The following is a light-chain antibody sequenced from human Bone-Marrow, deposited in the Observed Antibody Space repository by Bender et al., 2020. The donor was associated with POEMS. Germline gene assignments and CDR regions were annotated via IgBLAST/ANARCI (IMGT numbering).Light chain of an antibody. CDR2: EVT. CDR1: NTDVGGYQY. CDR3: SSYAASNSVL. V-gene: IGLV2-8*01. J-gene: IGLJ2*01. Sequence: QSALTQPASASGSPGQSVTISCTGTNTDVGGYQYVSWYQQHPGKAPKLILYEVTKRPSGVPDRFSGSRSGNTASLTVSGLQAEDEAHYYCSSYAASNSVLFGGGTKLTVL.